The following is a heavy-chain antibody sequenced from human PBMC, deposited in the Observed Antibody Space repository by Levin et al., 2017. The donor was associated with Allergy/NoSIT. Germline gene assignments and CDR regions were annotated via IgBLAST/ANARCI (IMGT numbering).Heavy chain of an antibody. CDR2: ISSSSNYI. V-gene: IGHV3-21*01. CDR1: GFMFSSYN. CDR3: ASGGWGSTFDI. Sequence: GESLKISCAASGFMFSSYNMNWVRQAPGKGLEWVSSISSSSNYIHYADSVKGRFTISRDNAKDSLYLHLNSLRAEDTAVYYCASGGWGSTFDIWGQGTMVTVSS. D-gene: IGHD7-27*01. J-gene: IGHJ3*02.